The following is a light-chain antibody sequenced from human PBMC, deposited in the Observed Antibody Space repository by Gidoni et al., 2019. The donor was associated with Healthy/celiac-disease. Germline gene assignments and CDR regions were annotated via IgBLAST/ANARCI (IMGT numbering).Light chain of an antibody. CDR2: DAS. Sequence: EIVLTQSPATLSLSPGERATLSCRARQSVSSYLAWYQQKPGQAPRLLIYDASHRATGIPARFIGSGSGTDFTLTISSLEPEDFAVYYCQQRSNWPRTFXXXTKLEIK. CDR1: QSVSSY. V-gene: IGKV3-11*01. J-gene: IGKJ2*01. CDR3: QQRSNWPRT.